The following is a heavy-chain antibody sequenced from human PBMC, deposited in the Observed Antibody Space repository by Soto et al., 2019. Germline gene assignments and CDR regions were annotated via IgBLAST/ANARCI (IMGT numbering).Heavy chain of an antibody. V-gene: IGHV4-59*08. Sequence: QVQLQESGPGLVKPSETLSLSCTVSGGSISSYYWSWFRQSPGKRMEWIGYVHHSWGSSYNPSLQSRVAISLDTSKSQFPLKVTSVTATDTAVYYCARQGFGPLHGHVDVWGQGTTVTVSS. D-gene: IGHD3-10*01. CDR2: VHHSWGS. J-gene: IGHJ6*02. CDR1: GGSISSYY. CDR3: ARQGFGPLHGHVDV.